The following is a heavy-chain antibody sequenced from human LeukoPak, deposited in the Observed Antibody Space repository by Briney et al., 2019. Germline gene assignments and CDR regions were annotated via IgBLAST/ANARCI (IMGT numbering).Heavy chain of an antibody. D-gene: IGHD6-19*01. CDR2: ISYDGSNK. V-gene: IGHV3-30-3*01. J-gene: IGHJ4*02. CDR1: GFTFSSYA. CDR3: ARDTYSSGRRQFDY. Sequence: GGSLRLSCAASGFTFSSYAMHWVRQAPGKGLGWVAVISYDGSNKYYADSVKGRFTISRDNSKNTLYLQMNSLRAEDTAVYYCARDTYSSGRRQFDYWGQGTLVTVSS.